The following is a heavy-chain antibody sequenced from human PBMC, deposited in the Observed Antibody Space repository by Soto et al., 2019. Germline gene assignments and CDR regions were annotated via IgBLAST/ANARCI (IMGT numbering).Heavy chain of an antibody. J-gene: IGHJ6*02. CDR1: GFTFSSYS. V-gene: IGHV3-48*02. Sequence: EVQLVESGGGLVQPGGSLRLSCAASGFTFSSYSMNWVRQAPGKGLEWVSYISSSSSTIYYADSVKGRFTISRVNAKNSLYLQMNSLRDEDTAVYYCAREGDYKYYYYGMDVWGQGTTVTVSS. D-gene: IGHD4-17*01. CDR3: AREGDYKYYYYGMDV. CDR2: ISSSSSTI.